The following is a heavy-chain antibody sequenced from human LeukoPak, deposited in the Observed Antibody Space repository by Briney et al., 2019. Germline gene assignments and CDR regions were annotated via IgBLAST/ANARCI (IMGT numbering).Heavy chain of an antibody. Sequence: PSETLSLTCSVSDGSINSYYWNWIRRPSGKGLEWIGYIYYNGNTNYSPSLKSRVTMSVDTSKNLFSLKVSSVTAADTAVYYCARGRSNYYGMDVWGQGTTVTVSS. D-gene: IGHD1-26*01. CDR2: IYYNGNT. V-gene: IGHV4-59*01. CDR1: DGSINSYY. CDR3: ARGRSNYYGMDV. J-gene: IGHJ6*02.